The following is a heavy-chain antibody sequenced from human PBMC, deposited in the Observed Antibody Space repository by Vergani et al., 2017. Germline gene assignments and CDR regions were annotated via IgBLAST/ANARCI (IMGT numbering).Heavy chain of an antibody. CDR2: ISYDGTQK. Sequence: QVHLVESGGGVVQPGRSLRLSCVVSGFTSSYYGTHWVRQAPGKGLEWVAVISYDGTQKYYADSVKGPFTISRDNSKSTLYLQINSLRTEDTAVYYCATKSCGTPGCQIGYFREWGQGTLVTVSS. CDR3: ATKSCGTPGCQIGYFRE. V-gene: IGHV3-30*03. D-gene: IGHD1-1*01. CDR1: GFTSSYYG. J-gene: IGHJ1*01.